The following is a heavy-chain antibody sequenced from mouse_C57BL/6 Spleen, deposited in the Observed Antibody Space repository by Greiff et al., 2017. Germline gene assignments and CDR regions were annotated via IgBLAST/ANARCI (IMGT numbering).Heavy chain of an antibody. CDR3: ARRGRWDEGFAY. J-gene: IGHJ3*01. V-gene: IGHV1-22*01. CDR2: INPNNGGT. CDR1: GYTFTDYN. Sequence: VQLQQSGPELVKPGASVKMSCKASGYTFTDYNMHWVKQSHGKSLEWIGYINPNNGGTSYNQKFKGKDTLTVNKSSSTAYMELRSLTSEDSAVYYCARRGRWDEGFAYWGQGTLVTVSA. D-gene: IGHD4-1*01.